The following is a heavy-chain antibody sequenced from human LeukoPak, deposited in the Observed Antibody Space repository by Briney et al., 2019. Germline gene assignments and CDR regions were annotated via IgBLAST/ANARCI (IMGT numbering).Heavy chain of an antibody. CDR2: INPNRGGT. CDR1: GYTFIGYY. CDR3: ARVVAAAGTEYYYYGMDV. V-gene: IGHV1-2*02. D-gene: IGHD6-13*01. J-gene: IGHJ6*02. Sequence: ASVKVSCKASGYTFIGYYMHWVRQAPGQGLEWMGWINPNRGGTNYAQKFQGRVTMTRDTSISTAYMELSRLRSDDTAVYYCARVVAAAGTEYYYYGMDVWGQGTTVTVSS.